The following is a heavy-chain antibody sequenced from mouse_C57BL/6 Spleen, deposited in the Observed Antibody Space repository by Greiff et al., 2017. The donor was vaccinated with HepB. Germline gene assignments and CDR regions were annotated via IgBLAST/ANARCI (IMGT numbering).Heavy chain of an antibody. CDR1: GFSLTSYG. J-gene: IGHJ3*01. Sequence: VKLMESGPGLVQPSQSLSITCTVSGFSLTSYGVHWVRQSPGKGLEWLGVIWSGGSTDYNAAFISRLSISKDNSKSQVFFKMNSLQADDTAIYYCARNGYDGYYSWFAYWGQGTLVTVSA. CDR2: IWSGGST. CDR3: ARNGYDGYYSWFAY. D-gene: IGHD2-3*01. V-gene: IGHV2-2*01.